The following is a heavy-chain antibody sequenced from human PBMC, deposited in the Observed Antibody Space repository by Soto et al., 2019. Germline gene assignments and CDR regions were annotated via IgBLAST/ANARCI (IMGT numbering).Heavy chain of an antibody. V-gene: IGHV5-51*01. J-gene: IGHJ6*02. CDR1: GYSFTSYW. D-gene: IGHD6-6*01. Sequence: GESLKISCKGSGYSFTSYWIGWVRQMPGKGLEWMGIIYPGDSDTRYSPSFQGQVTISADKSISTAYLQWSSLKASDTAMYYCARHASSIAARLTFFGMDVWGQGTTVTVSS. CDR2: IYPGDSDT. CDR3: ARHASSIAARLTFFGMDV.